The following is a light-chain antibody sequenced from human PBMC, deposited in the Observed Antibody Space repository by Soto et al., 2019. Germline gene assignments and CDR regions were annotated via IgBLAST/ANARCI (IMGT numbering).Light chain of an antibody. V-gene: IGKV1D-12*01. J-gene: IGKJ4*01. Sequence: DIQMTQSPSSVSASVGDRVNITCRASQGISNWLTWYQQKPGKAPNLLIYAASSLEIGVPSRFSGSGYGTDFTLTINSLQPEDFATYYCQQVNSFPHTFGGGTKVEIK. CDR2: AAS. CDR1: QGISNW. CDR3: QQVNSFPHT.